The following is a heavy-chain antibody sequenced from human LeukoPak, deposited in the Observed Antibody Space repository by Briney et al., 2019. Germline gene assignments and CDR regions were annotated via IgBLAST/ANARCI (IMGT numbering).Heavy chain of an antibody. D-gene: IGHD6-13*01. V-gene: IGHV3-23*01. CDR3: AKGSIAAAGGGYNWFDP. Sequence: GGSLRLSCAASGFTFSSYAMSWVRQAPGKGLEWVSVISGSGGSTYYADSVRGRFIISRGNSKNTLFLQMNSLRAEDTAVYYCAKGSIAAAGGGYNWFDPWGQGTLVTVSS. CDR2: ISGSGGST. CDR1: GFTFSSYA. J-gene: IGHJ5*02.